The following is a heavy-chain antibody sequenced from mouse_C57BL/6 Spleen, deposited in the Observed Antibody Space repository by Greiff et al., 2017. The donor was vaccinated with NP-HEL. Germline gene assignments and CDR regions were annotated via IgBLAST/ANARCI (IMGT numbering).Heavy chain of an antibody. J-gene: IGHJ3*01. Sequence: VQLKQSGAELVRPGASVKLSCTASGFNIKDYYMHWVKQRPEQGLEWIGRIDPEDGDTEYAPKFQGKATMTADTSSNTAYLQLSSLTSEDTAVYYCTTPYYGSSPWFAYWGQGTLVTVSA. CDR2: IDPEDGDT. V-gene: IGHV14-1*01. D-gene: IGHD1-1*01. CDR3: TTPYYGSSPWFAY. CDR1: GFNIKDYY.